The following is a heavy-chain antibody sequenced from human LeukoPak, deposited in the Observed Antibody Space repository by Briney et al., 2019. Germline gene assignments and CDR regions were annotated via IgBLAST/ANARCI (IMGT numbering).Heavy chain of an antibody. CDR1: GFTFSNYW. J-gene: IGHJ4*02. CDR2: ISSDESIT. CDR3: ARDSSRSWSF. D-gene: IGHD6-19*01. V-gene: IGHV3-74*01. Sequence: GGSLRLSCAASGFTFSNYWMHWVRQAPGKGLVWVSRISSDESITSYADSVKGRFTISRDNAKNTLFLQMNGLRAEDTAVYYCARDSSRSWSFWGQGTLVTVSS.